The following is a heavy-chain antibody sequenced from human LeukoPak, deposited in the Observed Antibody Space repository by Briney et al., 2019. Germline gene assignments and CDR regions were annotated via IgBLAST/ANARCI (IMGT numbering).Heavy chain of an antibody. CDR3: ARVHHDFWSGYSLSDWFDP. J-gene: IGHJ5*02. Sequence: GGSLRLSCAASGFTFSSYWMSWVRQAPGKGLEWVANIKQDGSEKYYVDSVKGRFTISRDNAKNSLYLQMNSLRAEDTAVYYCARVHHDFWSGYSLSDWFDPWGQGTLVTVSS. V-gene: IGHV3-7*01. CDR1: GFTFSSYW. CDR2: IKQDGSEK. D-gene: IGHD3-3*01.